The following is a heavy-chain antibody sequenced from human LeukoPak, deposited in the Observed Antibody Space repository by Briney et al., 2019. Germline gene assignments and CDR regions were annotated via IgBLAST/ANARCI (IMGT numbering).Heavy chain of an antibody. CDR1: GYTLTELS. V-gene: IGHV1-24*01. CDR3: ATAPREVPAAISGFDP. CDR2: FDPEDGET. Sequence: ASVKVSCKVSGYTLTELSMHWVRQAPGKGLEWMGGFDPEDGETIYAQKFQGGVTMTEDTSTDTAYMELSSLRSEDTAVYYCATAPREVPAAISGFDPWGQGTLVTVSS. D-gene: IGHD2-2*01. J-gene: IGHJ5*02.